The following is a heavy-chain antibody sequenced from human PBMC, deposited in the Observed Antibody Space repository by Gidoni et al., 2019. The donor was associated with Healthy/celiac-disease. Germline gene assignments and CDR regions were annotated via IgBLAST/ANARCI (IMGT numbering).Heavy chain of an antibody. J-gene: IGHJ4*02. V-gene: IGHV4-31*03. D-gene: IGHD3-10*01. Sequence: QVQLPQSGPGLVKPSQTLSLTCTVSGGSISSGGYYWSWIRQHPGKGLEWIGYIYYSGSTYYNPSLKSRVTISVDTSKNQFSLKLSSVTAADTAVYYCARAVRYYYGSGSYSPLWVDYWGQGTLVTVSS. CDR3: ARAVRYYYGSGSYSPLWVDY. CDR1: GGSISSGGYY. CDR2: IYYSGST.